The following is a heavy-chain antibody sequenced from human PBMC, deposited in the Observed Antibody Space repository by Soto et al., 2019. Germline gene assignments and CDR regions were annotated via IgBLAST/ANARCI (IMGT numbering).Heavy chain of an antibody. J-gene: IGHJ5*02. Sequence: PGGSLRLSCAASGFTFSSYEMNWVRQAPGKGLEWVSYISSSGSTIYYADSVKGRFTISRDNAKNSLYLQMNSLRAEDTAVYYCARDQVVVPYNWFDPWGQGTLVTVSS. CDR1: GFTFSSYE. CDR3: ARDQVVVPYNWFDP. D-gene: IGHD3-22*01. CDR2: ISSSGSTI. V-gene: IGHV3-48*03.